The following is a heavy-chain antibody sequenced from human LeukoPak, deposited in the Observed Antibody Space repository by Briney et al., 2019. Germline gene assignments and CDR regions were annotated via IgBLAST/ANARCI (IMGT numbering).Heavy chain of an antibody. D-gene: IGHD1-26*01. V-gene: IGHV3-21*01. J-gene: IGHJ1*01. CDR1: GFTFSDYS. Sequence: PGGSLRLSCAASGFTFSDYSMNLVRQAPGKGLEWVASISRTSRHVYYAGSVKGRFTISRDNAKNSLYLQMNSLRAEDMAVYFCVRDLMSMGATTAYLHHWGQGTLVTVSS. CDR3: VRDLMSMGATTAYLHH. CDR2: ISRTSRHV.